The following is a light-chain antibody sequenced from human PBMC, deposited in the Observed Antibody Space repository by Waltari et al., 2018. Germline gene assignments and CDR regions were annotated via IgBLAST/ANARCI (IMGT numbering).Light chain of an antibody. CDR2: YVT. Sequence: SALTHPPSVSGSPGQSVPIPSTGTTTAVGVYNYVAWYQHHPGKAPKLMIFYVTQRPSGVPDRFSGSKSANTASLTISGLQAEDEADYYCCSFAGTYTWVFGGGTKVTVL. CDR3: CSFAGTYTWV. CDR1: TTAVGVYNY. J-gene: IGLJ3*02. V-gene: IGLV2-11*01.